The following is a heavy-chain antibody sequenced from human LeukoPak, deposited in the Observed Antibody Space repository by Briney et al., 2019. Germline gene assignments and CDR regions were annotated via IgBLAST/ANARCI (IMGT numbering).Heavy chain of an antibody. J-gene: IGHJ4*02. Sequence: GGSLRLSCAASGFTFSSYAMSWVRQAPGKGLEWVSAISGSGGSTYYADSVKGRFTISRDNSKNTLYLQMNSLRAEDTALYYCAKDMGYSSSAGFDYWGQGTLVTVSS. CDR3: AKDMGYSSSAGFDY. D-gene: IGHD6-13*01. CDR1: GFTFSSYA. V-gene: IGHV3-23*01. CDR2: ISGSGGST.